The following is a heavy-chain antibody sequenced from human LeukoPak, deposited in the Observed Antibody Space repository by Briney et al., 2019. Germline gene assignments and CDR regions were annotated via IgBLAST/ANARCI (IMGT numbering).Heavy chain of an antibody. CDR2: IIPILGIA. J-gene: IGHJ4*02. CDR3: ARNTLVGAVLRPVDY. D-gene: IGHD1-26*01. CDR1: GGTFSSYA. V-gene: IGHV1-69*04. Sequence: SVKVSCKASGGTFSSYAISWVRQAPGQGLEWMGRIIPILGIANYAQKFQGRVTITADKSTSTAYMELSSLRSEDTAVYYCARNTLVGAVLRPVDYWGQGTLVTVSP.